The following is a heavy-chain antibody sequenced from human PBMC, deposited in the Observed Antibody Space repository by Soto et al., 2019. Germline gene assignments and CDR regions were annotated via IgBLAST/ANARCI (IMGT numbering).Heavy chain of an antibody. CDR3: ARDLRVGALAFDI. J-gene: IGHJ3*02. Sequence: PGGSLRLSCAASGFTFSSYGMHWVRQAPGKGLEWVAVIWYDGSNKYYADSVKGRFTISRDNSKNTLYLQMNSLRAEDTAVYYCARDLRVGALAFDIWGQGTMVTVS. CDR1: GFTFSSYG. CDR2: IWYDGSNK. D-gene: IGHD1-26*01. V-gene: IGHV3-33*01.